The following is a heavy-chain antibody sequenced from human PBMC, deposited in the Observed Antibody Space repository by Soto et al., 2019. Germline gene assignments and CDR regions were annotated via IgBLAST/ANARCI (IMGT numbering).Heavy chain of an antibody. D-gene: IGHD2-15*01. CDR1: GYTFTSYA. J-gene: IGHJ4*02. Sequence: ASVKVSCKASGYTFTSYAMHWVRQAPGQRLEWMGWINAGNGNTKYSQKFQGRVTITRDTSASTAYMELSSLRSEDTAVYYCARYCSGGSCYGQFDYWGQGTLVTVSS. V-gene: IGHV1-3*01. CDR3: ARYCSGGSCYGQFDY. CDR2: INAGNGNT.